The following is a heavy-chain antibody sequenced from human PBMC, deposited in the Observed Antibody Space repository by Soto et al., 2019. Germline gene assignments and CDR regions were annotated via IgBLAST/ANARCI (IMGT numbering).Heavy chain of an antibody. J-gene: IGHJ6*02. D-gene: IGHD3-10*01. CDR2: TYYRSKWYN. Sequence: SQTLSLTCAISGDSVSSNSAAWNWIRQSPSRGLEWLGRTYYRSKWYNDYAVSVKSRITINPDTSKNKISLQLNSVTPEDTAVYYCARYRLWFGEFTQAYYYYYGMDVWGQGTTVTVSS. CDR1: GDSVSSNSAA. CDR3: ARYRLWFGEFTQAYYYYYGMDV. V-gene: IGHV6-1*01.